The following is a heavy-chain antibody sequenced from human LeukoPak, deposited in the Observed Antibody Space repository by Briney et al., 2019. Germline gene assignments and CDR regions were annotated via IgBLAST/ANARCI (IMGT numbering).Heavy chain of an antibody. CDR3: ARVYYGSGSYYSGDY. Sequence: PGGSLRLSCAASGFTFSSYSMNWVRQAPGKGLEWVSPISSSSSYIYYADSVKGRFTISRDNAKNSLYLQMNSLRAEDTAVYYCARVYYGSGSYYSGDYWGQGTLVTVSS. J-gene: IGHJ4*02. D-gene: IGHD3-10*01. V-gene: IGHV3-21*01. CDR2: ISSSSSYI. CDR1: GFTFSSYS.